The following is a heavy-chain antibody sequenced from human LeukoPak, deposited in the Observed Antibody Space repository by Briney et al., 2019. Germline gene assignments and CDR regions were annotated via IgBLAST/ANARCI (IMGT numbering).Heavy chain of an antibody. CDR2: IYSGGST. D-gene: IGHD6-6*01. Sequence: GGSLRLSCAASGFTVSSNYMSWVRQAPGKGLEGVSVIYSGGSTYYADSVKGRFTISRDNSKNTLYLQMDSLRAEDTAVYYCARWDSSSGWFDPWGQGTLVTVSS. CDR1: GFTVSSNY. J-gene: IGHJ5*02. CDR3: ARWDSSSGWFDP. V-gene: IGHV3-66*01.